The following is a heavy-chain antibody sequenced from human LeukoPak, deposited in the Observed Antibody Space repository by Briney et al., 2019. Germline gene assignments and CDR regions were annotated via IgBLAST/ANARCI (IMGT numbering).Heavy chain of an antibody. V-gene: IGHV3-66*01. CDR2: IYSGGST. Sequence: GVSLRLSCAASGFTVSSNYMIWVRQAPRKGLEWVSVIYSGGSTYYADSAKGRFTISRDNSKNTLYLQMNSLRAEDTAVYYCASSSRWTPNYFDYWGQGTLVTVSS. CDR1: GFTVSSNY. D-gene: IGHD6-19*01. CDR3: ASSSRWTPNYFDY. J-gene: IGHJ4*02.